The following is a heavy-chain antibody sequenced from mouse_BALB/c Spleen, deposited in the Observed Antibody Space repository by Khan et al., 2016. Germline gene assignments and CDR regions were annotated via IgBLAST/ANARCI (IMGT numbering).Heavy chain of an antibody. J-gene: IGHJ2*01. V-gene: IGHV5-6-3*01. CDR3: SRARQFGLKYVDY. CDR2: INSNGGST. CDR1: GFTFSSYG. D-gene: IGHD3-2*01. Sequence: EVELVESGGGLVHPGGSLKLSCAASGFTFSSYGMSWVRQTPDKRLELVATINSNGGSTYYPDSVKGRFTISRDNAKNTLYLQMSSLKSEDTAMYYCSRARQFGLKYVDYWGQGTTPTVS.